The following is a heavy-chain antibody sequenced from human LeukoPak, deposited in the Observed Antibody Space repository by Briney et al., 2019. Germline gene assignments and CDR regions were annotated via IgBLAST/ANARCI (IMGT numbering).Heavy chain of an antibody. D-gene: IGHD5-24*01. CDR3: GRVDMAASKDY. CDR2: ITPNSGGT. Sequence: ASVKVSCKASGYTFTGYYIDWVRQAPGQGLEWMGWITPNSGGTKYGQKFQGRVTMTRDTSISTAYMELSSLRSDDTAVYYCGRVDMAASKDYWGQGTLVTVSS. J-gene: IGHJ4*02. CDR1: GYTFTGYY. V-gene: IGHV1-2*02.